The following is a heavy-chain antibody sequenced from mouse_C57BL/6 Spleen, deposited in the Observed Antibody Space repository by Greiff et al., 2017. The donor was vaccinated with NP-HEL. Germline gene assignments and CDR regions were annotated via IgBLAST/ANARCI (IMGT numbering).Heavy chain of an antibody. CDR2: IHPNSGST. V-gene: IGHV1-64*01. D-gene: IGHD1-1*01. CDR1: GYTFTSYW. J-gene: IGHJ1*03. Sequence: QVQLQQPGAELVKPGASVKMSCKASGYTFTSYWMHWVKQRPGQGLEWIGMIHPNSGSTNYNEKFKSKATLTVDKSSSTAYMQLSSLTSEDSAVYYCARGDYGSSFDVWGTGTTVTVSS. CDR3: ARGDYGSSFDV.